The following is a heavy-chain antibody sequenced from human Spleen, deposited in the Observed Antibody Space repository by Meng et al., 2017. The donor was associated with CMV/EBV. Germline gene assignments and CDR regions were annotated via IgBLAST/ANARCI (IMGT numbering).Heavy chain of an antibody. CDR1: GFIFSSYW. Sequence: GGSLRLSCAASGFIFSSYWMHWVRQAPGKGLVWVSRINTDGRSTRYADSVKGRVTVSRDNAKNTLYLQMNSLSADDTAVYYCASSGYYHFYFDYWGQGTPVTVSS. D-gene: IGHD3-22*01. J-gene: IGHJ4*02. CDR2: INTDGRST. V-gene: IGHV3-74*01. CDR3: ASSGYYHFYFDY.